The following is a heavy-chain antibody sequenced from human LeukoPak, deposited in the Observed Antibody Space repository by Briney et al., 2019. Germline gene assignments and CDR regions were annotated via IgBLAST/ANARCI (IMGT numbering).Heavy chain of an antibody. Sequence: ASVKVSCKASGYTFTSYAMNCVREAPGQGLEWMGWINTNTGNPTYAQGFTGRFVFSLDTPVSTAYLQISSLKAEDTAVYYCARDQSSSWSHYYYMDVWGKGTTVTVSS. J-gene: IGHJ6*03. D-gene: IGHD6-13*01. CDR3: ARDQSSSWSHYYYMDV. V-gene: IGHV7-4-1*02. CDR1: GYTFTSYA. CDR2: INTNTGNP.